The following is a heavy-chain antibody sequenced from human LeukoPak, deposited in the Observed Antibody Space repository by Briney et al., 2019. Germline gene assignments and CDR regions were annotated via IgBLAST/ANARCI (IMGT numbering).Heavy chain of an antibody. V-gene: IGHV4-39*02. CDR1: GGSISSSSYY. CDR2: IYYSGST. D-gene: IGHD5-18*01. CDR3: AREVQGDSYNF. J-gene: IGHJ4*02. Sequence: SETLSLTCTVSGGSISSSSYYWGWIRQPPGKGLEWIGSIYYSGSTYYNPSLKSRVTISVDTSKNQFSLKLSSVTAADTAFYYCAREVQGDSYNFWGQGTLVTVSS.